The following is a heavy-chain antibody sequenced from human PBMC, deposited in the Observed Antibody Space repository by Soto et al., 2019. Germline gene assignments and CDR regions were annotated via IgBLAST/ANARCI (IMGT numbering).Heavy chain of an antibody. CDR1: DAYIIGSYDY. V-gene: IGHV4-39*01. J-gene: IGHJ4*02. CDR2: VFYTGFT. Sequence: TYAVSDAYIIGSYDYWAWNRQSPGKGPEWIGRVFYTGFTSYNPSLESRVSVSVDTSKSQFSLKLSAVTAADTAVYYCATSQKGYNWNYLAHWGQGALV. CDR3: ATSQKGYNWNYLAH. D-gene: IGHD1-20*01.